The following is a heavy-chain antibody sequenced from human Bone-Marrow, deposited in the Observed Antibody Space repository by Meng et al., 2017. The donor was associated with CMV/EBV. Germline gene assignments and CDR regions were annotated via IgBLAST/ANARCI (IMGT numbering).Heavy chain of an antibody. Sequence: ASVKVSCKASGYTFTSYYMHWVRQAPGQGLEWMGIINPSGGSTSYAQKFQGRVTMTRDTSTSTVYMELSSLRSEDTAVYYCARDPSSPNIVVVPAAPSGMDVWGQGTTVTVS. J-gene: IGHJ6*02. CDR3: ARDPSSPNIVVVPAAPSGMDV. CDR2: INPSGGST. D-gene: IGHD2-2*01. CDR1: GYTFTSYY. V-gene: IGHV1-46*01.